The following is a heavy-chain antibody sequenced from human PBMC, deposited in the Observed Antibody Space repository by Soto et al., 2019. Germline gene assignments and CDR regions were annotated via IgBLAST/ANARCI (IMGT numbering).Heavy chain of an antibody. Sequence: QVHLVQSGAEVKKPGASVKVSCKGSGYAFTTYGITWVRQAPGQGLEWMGWISAHNGNTNYAQKLQGRVTVTRDTSTSTAYMELRGLRSDDTAVDYCARGRDGDYWGQGARVTVSS. CDR2: ISAHNGNT. J-gene: IGHJ4*02. V-gene: IGHV1-18*01. D-gene: IGHD3-10*01. CDR3: ARGRDGDY. CDR1: GYAFTTYG.